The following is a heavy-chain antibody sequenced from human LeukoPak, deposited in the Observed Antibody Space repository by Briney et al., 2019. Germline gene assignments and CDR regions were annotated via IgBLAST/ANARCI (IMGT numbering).Heavy chain of an antibody. D-gene: IGHD6-19*01. CDR2: IYYSGRA. J-gene: IGHJ4*02. CDR1: GGSISTSW. CDR3: ARFHHPYSSDFDS. V-gene: IGHV4-59*01. Sequence: SETLSLTCTVPGGSISTSWWSWIRQPPGKGLEWIGYIYYSGRANYNPSLKSRVTISVATSKNQFSLKLSSVTAADTAVYYCARFHHPYSSDFDSWGQGTLVTVSS.